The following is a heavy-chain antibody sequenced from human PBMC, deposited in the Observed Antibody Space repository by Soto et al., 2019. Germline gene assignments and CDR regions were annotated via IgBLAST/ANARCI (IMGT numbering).Heavy chain of an antibody. Sequence: GASVKVSCKASGGTFSSYAISWVRQAPGQGLEWMGGIIPIFGTANYAQKFQGRVTITADESTSTAYMELSSLRSEDTAVYYCASEVVVAATPLWHYYYGMDVWGQGTTVTVSS. CDR1: GGTFSSYA. CDR2: IIPIFGTA. V-gene: IGHV1-69*13. J-gene: IGHJ6*02. D-gene: IGHD2-15*01. CDR3: ASEVVVAATPLWHYYYGMDV.